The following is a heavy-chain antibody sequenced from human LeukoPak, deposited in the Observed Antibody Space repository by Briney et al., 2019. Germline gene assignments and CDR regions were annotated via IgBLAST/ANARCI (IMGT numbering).Heavy chain of an antibody. J-gene: IGHJ4*02. V-gene: IGHV3-15*01. Sequence: GGSLRLSCAASGFPFANAWMSWVRQAPGKGLEWVGRIKSKTDGGTTDYAAPVKGRFTISRDDSENTLYLQVNTVKIEDTAVYYCTTENPTDFWGQGTLVTVSS. CDR1: GFPFANAW. CDR3: TTENPTDF. CDR2: IKSKTDGGTT.